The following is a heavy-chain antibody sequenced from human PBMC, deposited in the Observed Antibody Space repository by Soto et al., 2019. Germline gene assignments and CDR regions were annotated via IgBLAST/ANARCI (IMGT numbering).Heavy chain of an antibody. CDR2: IYHSGST. V-gene: IGHV4-4*02. D-gene: IGHD2-15*01. Sequence: QVQLQESGPGLVKPSGTLSLTCAVSSGSISSSNWWRWVRQPPGKGLEWIGEIYHSGSTNYNPSLKSRVTISVDKSKNQFSLKLSSVTAADTAVYYCASPPAGYCSGGSCRGAFDIWGQGTMVTVSS. CDR3: ASPPAGYCSGGSCRGAFDI. J-gene: IGHJ3*02. CDR1: SGSISSSNW.